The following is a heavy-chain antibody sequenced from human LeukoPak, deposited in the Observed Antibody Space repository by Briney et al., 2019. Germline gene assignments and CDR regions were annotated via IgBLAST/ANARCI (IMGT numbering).Heavy chain of an antibody. CDR3: ASQSIVGATSPFDY. CDR1: GGSISSSNW. CDR2: IYHSGST. Sequence: SETLSLTCAVSGGSISSSNWWSWVRQPPGKGLEWIGEIYHSGSTNYNPSLKSRVTISVDKSKNQFSLKLSSVTAADTAVYYCASQSIVGATSPFDYWGQGTLATVSS. D-gene: IGHD1-26*01. J-gene: IGHJ4*02. V-gene: IGHV4-4*02.